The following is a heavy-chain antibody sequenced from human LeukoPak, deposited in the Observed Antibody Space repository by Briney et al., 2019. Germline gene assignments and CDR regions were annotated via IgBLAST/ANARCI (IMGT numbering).Heavy chain of an antibody. V-gene: IGHV4-39*01. J-gene: IGHJ5*02. CDR2: IYYSGRT. CDR3: ASPGYTSSTWFDP. D-gene: IGHD6-13*01. CDR1: GGSISSSSYY. Sequence: TPSETLSLTCTVSGGSISSSSYYWGWIRQPPGKGLEWIGSIYYSGRTYYNPSLKSRVTISVDTSKNQFSLKLRSVTAADTAVYYWASPGYTSSTWFDPWGQGTLVTVSS.